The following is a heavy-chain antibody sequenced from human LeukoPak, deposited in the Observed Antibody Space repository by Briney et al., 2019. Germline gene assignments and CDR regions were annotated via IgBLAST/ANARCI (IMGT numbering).Heavy chain of an antibody. D-gene: IGHD6-6*01. CDR1: GYSFTSYW. J-gene: IGHJ4*02. V-gene: IGHV5-51*01. CDR2: IYPGDSDT. CDR3: ARHRDGSSVDY. Sequence: GGSPKISCKGSGYSFTSYWIGWVRQMPGKGLEWMGIIYPGDSDTRYSPSFQGQVTISADKSISTAYLQWSSLKASDTTMYYCARHRDGSSVDYWGQGTLVTVSS.